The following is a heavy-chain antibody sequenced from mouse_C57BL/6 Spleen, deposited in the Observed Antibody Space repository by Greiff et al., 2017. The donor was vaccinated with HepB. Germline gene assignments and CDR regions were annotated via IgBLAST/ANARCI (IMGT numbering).Heavy chain of an antibody. J-gene: IGHJ1*03. CDR3: AREGGHWYFDV. Sequence: EVMLVESGGGLVKPGGSLKLSCAASGFTFSSYAMSWVRQTPEKRLEWVATISDGGSYTYYPDNVKGRFTISRDNAKNNLYLQMSHLKSEDTAMYYCAREGGHWYFDVWGTGTTVTVSS. V-gene: IGHV5-4*01. CDR2: ISDGGSYT. CDR1: GFTFSSYA.